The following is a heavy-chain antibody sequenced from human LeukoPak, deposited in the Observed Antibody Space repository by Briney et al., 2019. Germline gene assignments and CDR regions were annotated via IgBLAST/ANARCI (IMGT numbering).Heavy chain of an antibody. J-gene: IGHJ4*02. CDR3: ARAPPITMVRGYFIDY. Sequence: SETLSLTRAVYGGSFSGYYWSWIRQPPGKGLEWIGEINHSGSTNYNPSLKSRVTISVDTSKNQFSLKLSSVTAADTAVYYCARAPPITMVRGYFIDYWGQGTLVTVSS. V-gene: IGHV4-34*01. CDR2: INHSGST. CDR1: GGSFSGYY. D-gene: IGHD3-10*01.